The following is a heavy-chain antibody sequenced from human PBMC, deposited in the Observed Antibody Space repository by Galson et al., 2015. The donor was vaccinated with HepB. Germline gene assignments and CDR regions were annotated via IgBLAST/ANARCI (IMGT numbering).Heavy chain of an antibody. CDR1: GFTFSNAW. V-gene: IGHV3-15*01. J-gene: IGHJ4*02. D-gene: IGHD6-13*01. Sequence: SLRLSCAASGFTFSNAWMSWVRQAPGKGLEWVGRIKSKTDGGTTDYAAPVKGRFTISRDDSKNTLYLQMNSLKTEDTAVYYCTTEDSSWLAFDYWGQGTLVTVSS. CDR3: TTEDSSWLAFDY. CDR2: IKSKTDGGTT.